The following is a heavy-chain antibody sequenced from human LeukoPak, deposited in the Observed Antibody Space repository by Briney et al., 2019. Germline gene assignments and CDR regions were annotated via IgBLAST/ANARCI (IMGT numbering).Heavy chain of an antibody. CDR2: IHYSGGI. D-gene: IGHD4-23*01. Sequence: SETLSLTCTVSGGSISSFYWSWIRQPPGKGLEWIGYIHYSGGIDYNPSLKSRLTIPIDTSKNQFSLKLSSVTAADTAVYYCARATDYGGNLDYWGQGTLVTVSS. J-gene: IGHJ4*02. V-gene: IGHV4-59*01. CDR1: GGSISSFY. CDR3: ARATDYGGNLDY.